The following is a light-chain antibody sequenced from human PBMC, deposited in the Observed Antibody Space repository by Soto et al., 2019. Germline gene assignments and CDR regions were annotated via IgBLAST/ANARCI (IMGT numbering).Light chain of an antibody. CDR3: QHYNSYSEA. J-gene: IGKJ1*01. CDR2: AAS. V-gene: IGKV1-5*01. CDR1: QSISSY. Sequence: DIQMTQSPSTLSASIGDRGTITCRASQSISSYLNWYQQKPGKAPKLLIYAASSLQSGVPSRFSRSGSGTEFTLTISSLQPDDFATYYCQHYNSYSEAFGQGTKVDIK.